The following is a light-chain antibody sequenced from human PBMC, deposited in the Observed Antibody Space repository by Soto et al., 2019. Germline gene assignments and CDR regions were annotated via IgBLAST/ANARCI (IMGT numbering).Light chain of an antibody. CDR3: QQRSNWPVT. Sequence: EIVLTQSPDTLSLSPGERATLSCRASQSVSSYLAWYQQKPGQAPRLLIYDASTRATGISARFSGSGSGTDFTLTTSSLEPEDFAVYYCQQRSNWPVTFGQGTKLEVK. CDR2: DAS. J-gene: IGKJ1*01. V-gene: IGKV3-11*01. CDR1: QSVSSY.